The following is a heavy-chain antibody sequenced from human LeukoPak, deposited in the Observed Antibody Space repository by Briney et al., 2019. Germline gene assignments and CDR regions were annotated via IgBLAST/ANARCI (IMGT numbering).Heavy chain of an antibody. CDR1: GFTLSSYA. J-gene: IGHJ4*02. V-gene: IGHV3-7*01. D-gene: IGHD3-22*01. Sequence: PGGSLRLSCAASGFTLSSYAMSWVRQAPGKGLEWVANIKEDGSEKYYVDSVKGRFTISRDNAKNSLYLQMNSLRAEDTAVYYCARRYYDNFDYWGQGTLVTVSS. CDR3: ARRYYDNFDY. CDR2: IKEDGSEK.